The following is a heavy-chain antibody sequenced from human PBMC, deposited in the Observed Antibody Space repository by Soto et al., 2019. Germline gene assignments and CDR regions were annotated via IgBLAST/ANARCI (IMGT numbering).Heavy chain of an antibody. J-gene: IGHJ4*02. Sequence: VQLMQSGAEVKKPGSSVKVSCKASGGTFSSHSINWVRQAPGQGLEWMGGVISLFGTANYAHNFKGRVTITADQYTSPDSMELNSLRSDDTAVYYCAREVGYGDFSAALLDWGQGTLVTVSS. CDR2: VISLFGTA. D-gene: IGHD4-17*01. CDR3: AREVGYGDFSAALLD. V-gene: IGHV1-69*01. CDR1: GGTFSSHS.